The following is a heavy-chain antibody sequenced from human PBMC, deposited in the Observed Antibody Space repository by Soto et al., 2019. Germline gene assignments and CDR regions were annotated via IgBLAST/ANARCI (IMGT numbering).Heavy chain of an antibody. CDR2: IYYSGST. Sequence: SETLSLTCTVSGGSISSSSYYWGWIRQPPGKGLEWIGSIYYSGSTYYNPSLKSRVTISVDTSKNQFSLKLSSVTAADTAVYYCATNGYSSGSDYWGQGTLVTVSS. V-gene: IGHV4-39*01. CDR3: ATNGYSSGSDY. J-gene: IGHJ4*02. D-gene: IGHD6-19*01. CDR1: GGSISSSSYY.